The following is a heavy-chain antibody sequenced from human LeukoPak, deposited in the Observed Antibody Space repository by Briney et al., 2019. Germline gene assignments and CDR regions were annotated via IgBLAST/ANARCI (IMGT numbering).Heavy chain of an antibody. Sequence: GGSLRLSCAASGFTFSNYWMHWVRQVPGKGLVWVSRISSDGNNIQHADSVKGRFTISRDNAKNTLYLQMNSLRVEDTAVYYCARIIVGATGIDYWGQGTLVTVSS. CDR3: ARIIVGATGIDY. CDR2: ISSDGNNI. CDR1: GFTFSNYW. V-gene: IGHV3-74*01. D-gene: IGHD1-26*01. J-gene: IGHJ4*02.